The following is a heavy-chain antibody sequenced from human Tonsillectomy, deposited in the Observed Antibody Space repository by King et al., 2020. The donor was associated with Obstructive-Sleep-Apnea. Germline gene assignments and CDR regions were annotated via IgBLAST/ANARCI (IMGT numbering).Heavy chain of an antibody. CDR1: GGSISSYY. Sequence: VQLQESGPGLVKPSETLSLTCTVSGGSISSYYWSWIRQPPGKGLEWIGYIYYSGSTNYNPSLKSRVTIAVDTSKNQFSLKLSSVTAADTAVYYCASGLYFYDSSGYGMDVWGQGTTVTVSS. D-gene: IGHD3-22*01. J-gene: IGHJ6*02. CDR3: ASGLYFYDSSGYGMDV. V-gene: IGHV4-59*01. CDR2: IYYSGST.